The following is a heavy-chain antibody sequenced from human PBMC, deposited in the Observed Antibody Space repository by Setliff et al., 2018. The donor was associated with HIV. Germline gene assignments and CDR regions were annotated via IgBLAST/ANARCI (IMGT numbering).Heavy chain of an antibody. CDR1: GGSISSSGDY. CDR2: IYYTGST. V-gene: IGHV4-31*03. J-gene: IGHJ4*02. D-gene: IGHD1-26*01. CDR3: AQSESGNQWELPFVY. Sequence: PSETLSLTCTVSGGSISSSGDYWSWVRQHPGKGLEWIGYIYYTGSTYSNPSLQSRVRISVDTSKNHFSLRLSSVTAADTAVYYCAQSESGNQWELPFVYWGQGALVTVSS.